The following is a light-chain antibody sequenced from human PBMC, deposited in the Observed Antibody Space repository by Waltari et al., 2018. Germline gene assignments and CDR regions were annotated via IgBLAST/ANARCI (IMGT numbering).Light chain of an antibody. J-gene: IGKJ2*01. CDR2: TAS. CDR3: QQSYITPYT. V-gene: IGKV1-39*01. CDR1: QSITSH. Sequence: DIQMNQAPSSLSASVGDRVTMTCRASQSITSHLNWFQQQPGKAPKLLIHTASSLQSGVPSRFSGSGSGTHFTLTITSLQPEDFATYFCQQSYITPYTFGQGTKLEIK.